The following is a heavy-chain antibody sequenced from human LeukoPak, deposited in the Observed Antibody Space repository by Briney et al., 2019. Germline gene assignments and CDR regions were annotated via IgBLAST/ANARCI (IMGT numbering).Heavy chain of an antibody. CDR1: GFTFSSYG. V-gene: IGHV3-21*01. J-gene: IGHJ4*02. CDR2: ISSSSSYI. Sequence: GGSLRLSCAASGFTFSSYGMNWVRQAPGKGLEWVSSISSSSSYIYYADSVKGRYTISRDNAKNSLYLQMNSLRAEDTAVYYCARGDSSGYSLFDYWGQGTLVTVSS. D-gene: IGHD3-22*01. CDR3: ARGDSSGYSLFDY.